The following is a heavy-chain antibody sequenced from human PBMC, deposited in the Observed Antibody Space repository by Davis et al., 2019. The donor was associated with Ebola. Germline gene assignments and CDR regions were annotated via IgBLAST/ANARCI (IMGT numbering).Heavy chain of an antibody. CDR1: GGTFSSYY. J-gene: IGHJ6*04. Sequence: AASVKVSCKASGGTFSSYYMHWVRQAPGQGLEWMGIINPSGGSTSYAQKFQGRVTMTRDTSTSTVYMELSRLRSDDTAVYYCASTELLWFGESLVDGMDVWGKGTTVTVSS. V-gene: IGHV1-46*01. CDR2: INPSGGST. D-gene: IGHD3-10*01. CDR3: ASTELLWFGESLVDGMDV.